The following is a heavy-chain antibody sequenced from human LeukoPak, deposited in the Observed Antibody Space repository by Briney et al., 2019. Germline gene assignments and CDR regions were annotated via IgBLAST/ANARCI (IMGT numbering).Heavy chain of an antibody. CDR2: IYGDNGNT. Sequence: ASVKLSCKASGYSFTSYAMNWVRQAPGQRLEWMGWIYGDNGNTKYSQEFQGRVTITRDTSASTAYMELSSLRSEDMAVYYCARGVPGVYYYYYMDVWGKGTTVTVSS. CDR1: GYSFTSYA. J-gene: IGHJ6*03. D-gene: IGHD2-8*01. V-gene: IGHV1-3*03. CDR3: ARGVPGVYYYYYMDV.